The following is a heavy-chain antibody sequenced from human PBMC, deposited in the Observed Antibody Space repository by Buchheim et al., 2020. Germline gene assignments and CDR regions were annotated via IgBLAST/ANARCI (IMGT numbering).Heavy chain of an antibody. CDR3: ARDPSESYGDYPNYPHYYYYGMDV. J-gene: IGHJ6*02. Sequence: QVQLQESGPGLVKPSQTLSLTCTVSGGSISSGGYYWSWIRQHPGKGLEWIGYIYYSGSTYYNPSLKSRVTISVDTSKNQFSLKLSSVTAADTAVYYCARDPSESYGDYPNYPHYYYYGMDVWGQGTT. V-gene: IGHV4-31*03. CDR1: GGSISSGGYY. D-gene: IGHD4-17*01. CDR2: IYYSGST.